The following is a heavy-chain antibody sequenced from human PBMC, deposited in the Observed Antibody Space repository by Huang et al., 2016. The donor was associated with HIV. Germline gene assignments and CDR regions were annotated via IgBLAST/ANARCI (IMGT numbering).Heavy chain of an antibody. CDR2: FNTNTGNP. CDR3: ARGLYSSSWAPFDY. V-gene: IGHV7-4-1*02. Sequence: QVQLVQSGSELKKPGASVKVSCKASGYTFTSYAMNWVRQAPGQGLEWSGLFNTNTGNPTYAQGFTGRFVFSVDTSVSTAYLQISSLKAEDTAVYYCARGLYSSSWAPFDYWGQGTLVTVSS. J-gene: IGHJ4*02. CDR1: GYTFTSYA. D-gene: IGHD6-13*01.